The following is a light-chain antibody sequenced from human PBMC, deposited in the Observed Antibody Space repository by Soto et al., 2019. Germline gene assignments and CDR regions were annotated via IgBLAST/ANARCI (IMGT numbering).Light chain of an antibody. V-gene: IGKV3-11*01. J-gene: IGKJ4*01. CDR2: DAS. CDR3: KQGLT. CDR1: QSVSSY. Sequence: EIVLTQSPATLSLSPGERATLSCRASQSVSSYLAWYQQKPGQAPRLLIYDASNRATGIPARFSGSGSGTDFPLTISSLEPEDFAVYYCKQGLTFGGGTKVDIK.